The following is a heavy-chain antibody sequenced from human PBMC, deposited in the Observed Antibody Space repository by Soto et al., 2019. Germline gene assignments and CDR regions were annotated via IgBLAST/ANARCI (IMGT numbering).Heavy chain of an antibody. J-gene: IGHJ5*02. CDR2: IRSKAYGGTT. V-gene: IGHV3-49*03. CDR1: GFTFGDYA. D-gene: IGHD4-17*01. CDR3: TRDYMTTVTPYWFDP. Sequence: EVQLVESGGGLVQPGRSLRLSCTASGFTFGDYAMSWFRQAPGKGLEWVGFIRSKAYGGTTEYAASVKGRFTISRDDSKSIAYLQMNSLKTEDTAVYYCTRDYMTTVTPYWFDPWGQGTLVTVSS.